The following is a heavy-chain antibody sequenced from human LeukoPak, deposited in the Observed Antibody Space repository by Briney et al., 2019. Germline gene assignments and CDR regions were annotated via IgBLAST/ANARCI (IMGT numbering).Heavy chain of an antibody. J-gene: IGHJ6*03. CDR2: IYYSGST. CDR3: ARHPKGNTYYYGSGSYYNPSYYYYMDV. D-gene: IGHD3-10*01. Sequence: SETLSLTCTVSGGSISSSSYYWGWIRQPPGKGLEWIGSIYYSGSTYYNPSLKSRVTISVDTSKNQFSLKLSSVTAADTAVYYCARHPKGNTYYYGSGSYYNPSYYYYMDVWGKGTTVTISS. CDR1: GGSISSSSYY. V-gene: IGHV4-39*01.